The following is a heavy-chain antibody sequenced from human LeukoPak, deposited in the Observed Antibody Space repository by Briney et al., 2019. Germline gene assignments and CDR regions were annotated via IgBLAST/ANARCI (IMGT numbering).Heavy chain of an antibody. Sequence: GESLKISCEGFGNRFTSYWVAWVRQTPGKVLECMGIIHLGDSETRYSPTFQGRVTLSADKSSATALLQWTSLRASDTAMYYCARPLYYYDSPFDYWGQGTLVTVSS. D-gene: IGHD3-22*01. CDR1: GNRFTSYW. CDR3: ARPLYYYDSPFDY. J-gene: IGHJ4*02. V-gene: IGHV5-51*01. CDR2: IHLGDSET.